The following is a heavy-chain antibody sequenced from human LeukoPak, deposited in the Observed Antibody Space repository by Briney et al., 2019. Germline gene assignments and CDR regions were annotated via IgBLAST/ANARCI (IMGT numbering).Heavy chain of an antibody. CDR3: ARGWIQLWLRYFDY. D-gene: IGHD5-18*01. CDR1: GGSFSGYY. CDR2: INHSGST. V-gene: IGHV4-34*01. J-gene: IGHJ4*02. Sequence: PSETLSLTCAVSGGSFSGYYWSWIRQPPGKGLEWIGEINHSGSTNYNPSLKSRVTISVDTSKNQFSLKLSPVTAADTAVYYCARGWIQLWLRYFDYWGQGTLVTVSS.